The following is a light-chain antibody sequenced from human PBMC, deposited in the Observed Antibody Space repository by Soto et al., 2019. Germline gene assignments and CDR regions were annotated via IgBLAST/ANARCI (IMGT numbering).Light chain of an antibody. Sequence: GDRVTITCRASQSISRWLAWYQQKPGKAPKLLIYAASTLQSGVPSRFSGSGSGTDFTLTISCLQSEDFATYYCQQYYSYPLVTFGQGTRLEIK. CDR1: QSISRW. CDR3: QQYYSYPLVT. V-gene: IGKV1-8*01. J-gene: IGKJ5*01. CDR2: AAS.